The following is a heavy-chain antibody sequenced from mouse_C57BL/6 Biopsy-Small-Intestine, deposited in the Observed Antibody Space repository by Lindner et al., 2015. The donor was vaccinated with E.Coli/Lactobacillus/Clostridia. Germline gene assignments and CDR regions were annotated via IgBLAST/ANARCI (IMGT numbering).Heavy chain of an antibody. CDR3: ARNYYGKRGFDY. J-gene: IGHJ2*01. V-gene: IGHV1-54*01. Sequence: VQLQESGAELVRPGTSVKVSCKASGYAFTNYLIEWVKQRPGQGLEWIGVINPGSGGTNYKEKFKGKATLTADKSSSTAYMQLSSLTSEDSAVYFCARNYYGKRGFDYRGQGTTLTVSS. CDR1: GYAFTNYL. CDR2: INPGSGGT. D-gene: IGHD1-1*01.